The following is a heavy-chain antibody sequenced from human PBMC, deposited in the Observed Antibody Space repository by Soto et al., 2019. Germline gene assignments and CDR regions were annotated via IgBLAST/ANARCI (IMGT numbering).Heavy chain of an antibody. CDR3: ATSPSTSETLHYYSLDV. V-gene: IGHV1-2*04. CDR2: INPNSGGT. CDR1: GYTFTAYY. Sequence: ASVKVSCKASGYTFTAYYMHWVRQAPGQGLEWMGWINPNSGGTIYAQKFQGWVTMTRDTSISTAYMELSRLRSDDTAVYYCATSPSTSETLHYYSLDVWGQGTTVTVSS. D-gene: IGHD6-6*01. J-gene: IGHJ6*02.